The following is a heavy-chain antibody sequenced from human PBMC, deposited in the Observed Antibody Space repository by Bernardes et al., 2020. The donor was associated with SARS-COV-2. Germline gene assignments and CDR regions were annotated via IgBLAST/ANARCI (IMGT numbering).Heavy chain of an antibody. V-gene: IGHV3-11*05. Sequence: GGSLRLSCVASGFTFSNYLFSWFRQAPGKGLEWVSYISSSSSYTNYADSVKGRFTISRDNAKNSLYLQMNSLRAEDTAVYYCARETSVAGTGVHLDYWGQGTLVTVSS. CDR3: ARETSVAGTGVHLDY. CDR1: GFTFSNYL. J-gene: IGHJ4*02. D-gene: IGHD6-19*01. CDR2: ISSSSSYT.